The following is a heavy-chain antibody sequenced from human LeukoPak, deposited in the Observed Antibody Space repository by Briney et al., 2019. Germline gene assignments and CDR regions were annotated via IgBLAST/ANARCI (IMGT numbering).Heavy chain of an antibody. CDR2: INPSGGST. D-gene: IGHD3-22*01. J-gene: IGHJ3*02. CDR1: GYTFTSYY. CDR3: ARDYYNSSGSIGPFDI. V-gene: IGHV1-46*01. Sequence: GASVKVSCKASGYTFTSYYMHWVRQAPGQGLEWMGIINPSGGSTSYAQKFQGRVTMTRDTSTSTVYMELSSLRSEDTAVYYCARDYYNSSGSIGPFDIWGQGTMVTVSS.